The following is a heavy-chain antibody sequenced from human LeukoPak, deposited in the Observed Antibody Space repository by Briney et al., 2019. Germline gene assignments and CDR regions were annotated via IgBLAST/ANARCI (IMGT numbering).Heavy chain of an antibody. Sequence: GGSLRLSCAGSGFIFNNYAMHWVRQAPGKGLEWVAVISYDGSNKYYADSVKGRFTISRDNSKNTLYLQMNSLRAEDTAVYYCARGWYGMDVWGQGTTVTVSS. J-gene: IGHJ6*02. D-gene: IGHD5-24*01. CDR3: ARGWYGMDV. V-gene: IGHV3-30-3*01. CDR1: GFIFNNYA. CDR2: ISYDGSNK.